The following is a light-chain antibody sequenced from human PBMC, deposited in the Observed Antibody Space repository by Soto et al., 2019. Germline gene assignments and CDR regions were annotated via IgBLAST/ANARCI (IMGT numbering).Light chain of an antibody. CDR2: EES. V-gene: IGKV1-9*01. J-gene: IGKJ4*01. CDR3: QQVKTYPRT. Sequence: DIHLTQSPSFLSASVGDRVTITCRPSQAVPNNMAWYQQKPGKPPKLLIYEESTLHSGVPSRFSGRKSGTQFTLTIDSLHPEDFASYYCQQVKTYPRTFGGGTKVEIK. CDR1: QAVPNN.